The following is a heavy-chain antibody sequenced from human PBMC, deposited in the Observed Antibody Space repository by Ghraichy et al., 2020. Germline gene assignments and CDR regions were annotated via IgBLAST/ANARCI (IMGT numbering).Heavy chain of an antibody. V-gene: IGHV1-18*01. D-gene: IGHD2-15*01. CDR3: ARDCSGGSCLHAFDI. CDR1: GYTFTSYG. Sequence: ASVKVSCKASGYTFTSYGISWVRQAPGQGLEWMGWISAYNGNTNYAQKLQGRVTMTTDTSTSTAYMELRSLRSDDTAVYYCARDCSGGSCLHAFDIWGQGTMVTVSS. CDR2: ISAYNGNT. J-gene: IGHJ3*02.